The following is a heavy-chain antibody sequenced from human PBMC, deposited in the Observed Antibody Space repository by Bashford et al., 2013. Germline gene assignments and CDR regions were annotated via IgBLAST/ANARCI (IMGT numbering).Heavy chain of an antibody. CDR2: IYWDGAQ. V-gene: IGHV2-5*02. J-gene: IGHJ4*02. CDR1: GFSLTTNGVG. CDR3: AHRQGDGAAVFDF. Sequence: SGPTLVKPTQTLTLTCSFAGFSLTTNGVGVGWIRQPPGKALEWLALIYWDGAQRISPSLLSRLAIIKDTSENQVVLTMTNLDPADTATYYCAHRQGDGAAVFDFWGQGIPVTVSS. D-gene: IGHD1-26*01.